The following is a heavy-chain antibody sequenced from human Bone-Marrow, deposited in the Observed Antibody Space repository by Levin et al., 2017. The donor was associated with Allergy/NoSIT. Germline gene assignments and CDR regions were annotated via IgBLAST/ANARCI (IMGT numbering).Heavy chain of an antibody. V-gene: IGHV3-23*01. CDR2: ISGSGGST. CDR1: GFTFSSYA. D-gene: IGHD2-21*02. Sequence: PGGSLRLSCAASGFTFSSYAMSWVRQAPGKGLEWVSAISGSGGSTYYADSVKGRFTISRDNSKNTLYLQMNSLRAEDTAVYYCAKTEHIVVVTAIPEYYFDYWGQGTLVTVSS. CDR3: AKTEHIVVVTAIPEYYFDY. J-gene: IGHJ4*02.